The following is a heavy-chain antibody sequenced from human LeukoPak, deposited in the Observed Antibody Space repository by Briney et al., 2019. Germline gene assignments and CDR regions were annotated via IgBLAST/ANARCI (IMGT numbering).Heavy chain of an antibody. CDR2: IIPIFGTA. J-gene: IGHJ3*02. D-gene: IGHD6-13*01. CDR1: GGTFSSYA. Sequence: SVKLSCKASGGTFSSYAISWVRQAPGQGLEWMGRIIPIFGTANYAQKFQGRVTITTDESTSTAYMELSSLRSEDTAVYYCGGDHSSSWSYAFDIWGQGTMVTVSS. CDR3: GGDHSSSWSYAFDI. V-gene: IGHV1-69*05.